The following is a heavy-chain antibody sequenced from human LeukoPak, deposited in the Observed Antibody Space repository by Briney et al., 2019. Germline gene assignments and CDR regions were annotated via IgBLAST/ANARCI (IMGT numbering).Heavy chain of an antibody. D-gene: IGHD1-26*01. CDR1: GFTFSSYS. J-gene: IGHJ6*03. V-gene: IGHV3-48*04. Sequence: GGSLRLSCAASGFTFSSYSMNWVRQAPGKGLEWVSHISSSSRTTYYTDSVKGRFTISRDNAKNSLYLQMNSLRAEDTAVYYCARVLANYYMDVWGKGTTVTVSS. CDR2: ISSSSRTT. CDR3: ARVLANYYMDV.